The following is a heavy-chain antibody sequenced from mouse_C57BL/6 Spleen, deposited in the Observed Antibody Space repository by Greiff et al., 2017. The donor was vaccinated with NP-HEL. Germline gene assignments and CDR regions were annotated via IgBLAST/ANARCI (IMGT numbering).Heavy chain of an antibody. CDR3: TFTTVVATNFDY. V-gene: IGHV14-1*01. Sequence: EVQLQESGAELVRPGASVKLSCTASGFNIKDYYMHWVKQRPEQGLEWIGRIDPEDGDTEYAPKFQGKATMTADTSSNTAYLQLSSLTSEDTAVYYCTFTTVVATNFDYWGQGTTLTVSS. CDR2: IDPEDGDT. CDR1: GFNIKDYY. D-gene: IGHD1-1*01. J-gene: IGHJ2*01.